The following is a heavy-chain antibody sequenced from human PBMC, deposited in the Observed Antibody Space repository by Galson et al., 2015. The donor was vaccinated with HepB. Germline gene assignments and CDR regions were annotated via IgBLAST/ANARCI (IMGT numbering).Heavy chain of an antibody. CDR3: ARSGGYIVVVPAAADPSHWFDP. Sequence: SVKVSCKASGGTFSSYAISWVRQAPGQGLEWMGGIIPIFGTANYAQKFQGRVTITAGKSTSTAYMELGSLRSEDTAVYYCARSGGYIVVVPAAADPSHWFDPWGQGTLVTVSS. CDR2: IIPIFGTA. CDR1: GGTFSSYA. V-gene: IGHV1-69*06. J-gene: IGHJ5*02. D-gene: IGHD2-2*01.